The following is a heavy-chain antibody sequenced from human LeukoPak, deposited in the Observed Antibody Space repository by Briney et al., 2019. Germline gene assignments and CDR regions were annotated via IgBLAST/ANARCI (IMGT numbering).Heavy chain of an antibody. V-gene: IGHV1-18*01. CDR2: ISTYNGNT. CDR1: GYTFTSNG. J-gene: IGHJ4*02. D-gene: IGHD3-22*01. Sequence: GASVKVSCKASGYTFTSNGISWVRQAPGQGLEWIGWISTYNGNTKYAQKLQGRVTMTTDTSTSTAYMELRSLRSDDTAVYYCARATYYYDSSGYYYINGLFDYWGQGTLVTVSS. CDR3: ARATYYYDSSGYYYINGLFDY.